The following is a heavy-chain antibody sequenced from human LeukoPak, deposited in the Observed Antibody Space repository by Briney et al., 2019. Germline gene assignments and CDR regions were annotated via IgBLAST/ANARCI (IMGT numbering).Heavy chain of an antibody. J-gene: IGHJ4*02. D-gene: IGHD6-19*01. Sequence: GGSLRLSCAASEFTFSNYWMSWVRQAPGKGLERVAHTNQDGSKNYYVDSVKGRFTISRDNAKDSLYLQLNSLRAEDTAVYYCATTVAGYPDDYFDYWGQGTLVTVSS. CDR1: EFTFSNYW. CDR3: ATTVAGYPDDYFDY. CDR2: TNQDGSKN. V-gene: IGHV3-7*01.